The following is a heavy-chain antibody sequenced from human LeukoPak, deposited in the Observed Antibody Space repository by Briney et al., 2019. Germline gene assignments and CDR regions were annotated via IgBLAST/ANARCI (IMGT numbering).Heavy chain of an antibody. CDR3: ARDLLVDSDAFDI. J-gene: IGHJ3*02. D-gene: IGHD2-15*01. CDR2: ISGSGGST. V-gene: IGHV3-23*01. Sequence: GGSLRLSCAASGFTFSSYAMSWVRQAPGKGLEWVSAISGSGGSTYYADSVKGRFTISRDNAKNSLYLQMNSLRAEDTAVYYCARDLLVDSDAFDIWGQGTMVTVSS. CDR1: GFTFSSYA.